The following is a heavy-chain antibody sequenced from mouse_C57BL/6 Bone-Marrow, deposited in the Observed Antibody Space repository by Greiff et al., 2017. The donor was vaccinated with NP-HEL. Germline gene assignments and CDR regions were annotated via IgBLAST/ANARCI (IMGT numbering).Heavy chain of an antibody. CDR3: ARGITTV. CDR1: GYTFTSYT. D-gene: IGHD1-1*01. V-gene: IGHV1-4*01. CDR2: INPSSGYT. J-gene: IGHJ4*01. Sequence: VQLQQSGAELARPGASVKMSCKASGYTFTSYTMHWVQQRPGQGLEWIGYINPSSGYTKYNQKFKDKATLTADKSSSTAYMQLSSLTSEDSAVYYCARGITTVWGQGTSVTVSS.